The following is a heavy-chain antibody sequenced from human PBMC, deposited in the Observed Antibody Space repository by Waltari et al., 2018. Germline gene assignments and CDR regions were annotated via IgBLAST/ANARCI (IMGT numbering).Heavy chain of an antibody. V-gene: IGHV3-74*01. Sequence: EVQLVESGVGLVQPGGSLRLSCSASVFTFLNYCLYWVRQAPGKGLVWVSRIISDGSSTTYADSVKGRFTISRDNAKNTLYLQMNSLRAEDTAVYYCARLSNWAGDYWGQGTLVTVSS. CDR2: IISDGSST. CDR1: VFTFLNYC. J-gene: IGHJ4*02. CDR3: ARLSNWAGDY. D-gene: IGHD1-1*01.